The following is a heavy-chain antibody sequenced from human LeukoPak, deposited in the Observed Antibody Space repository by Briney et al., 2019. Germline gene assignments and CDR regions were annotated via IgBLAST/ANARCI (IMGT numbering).Heavy chain of an antibody. CDR3: ATANGNAFDI. V-gene: IGHV4-39*01. Sequence: SETLSHTCIVSSASIFGTYYHWGWIRQPPGKGLEWIGTFYYSGTTFYNPSLKGRVTISVDTSKSHFSLRLTSVTATDTAVYYCATANGNAFDIWGPGTSVTVSS. J-gene: IGHJ3*02. CDR2: FYYSGTT. D-gene: IGHD1-26*01. CDR1: SASIFGTYYH.